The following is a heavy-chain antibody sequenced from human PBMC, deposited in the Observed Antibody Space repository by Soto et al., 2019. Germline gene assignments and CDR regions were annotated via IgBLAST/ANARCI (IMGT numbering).Heavy chain of an antibody. D-gene: IGHD3-10*01. CDR2: ISYSGST. CDR1: GDSISNSNYY. Sequence: PSETQSLTCSVSGDSISNSNYYWGWIRKPPGKGLEWIGSISYSGSTYYNPSLKSRVTISVDTSKNQFSLKLSSVTAADTAVYYCARHRGYYYGSGSYSYYFDYWGQGTLVTVSS. J-gene: IGHJ4*02. V-gene: IGHV4-39*01. CDR3: ARHRGYYYGSGSYSYYFDY.